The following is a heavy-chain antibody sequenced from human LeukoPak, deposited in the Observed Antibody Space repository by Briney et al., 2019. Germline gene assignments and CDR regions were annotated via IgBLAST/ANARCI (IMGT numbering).Heavy chain of an antibody. Sequence: GGSLRLSCAASGFTFSSYAMSWVRQAPGKGLEWVSAISGSGGSTYYADSVKGRFTISRDNSKNTLYLQMNSLRAEDTAVYYCAKESGNIAARNYYYYMDVWGKGTTVTVSS. CDR2: ISGSGGST. V-gene: IGHV3-23*01. CDR1: GFTFSSYA. J-gene: IGHJ6*03. D-gene: IGHD6-6*01. CDR3: AKESGNIAARNYYYYMDV.